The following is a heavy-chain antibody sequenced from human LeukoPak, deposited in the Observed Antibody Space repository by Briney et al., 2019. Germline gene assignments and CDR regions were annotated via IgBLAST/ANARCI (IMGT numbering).Heavy chain of an antibody. Sequence: ASVKVSCRASGYIFSGYYMHWVRQAPGQGLEWMGWINPNSGGTNYAQKFQGRVTMTRDTSISTAYMELRSLRSDDTAVYYCARALLGEPADYWGQGTLVTVSS. D-gene: IGHD1-14*01. J-gene: IGHJ4*02. CDR3: ARALLGEPADY. V-gene: IGHV1-2*02. CDR1: GYIFSGYY. CDR2: INPNSGGT.